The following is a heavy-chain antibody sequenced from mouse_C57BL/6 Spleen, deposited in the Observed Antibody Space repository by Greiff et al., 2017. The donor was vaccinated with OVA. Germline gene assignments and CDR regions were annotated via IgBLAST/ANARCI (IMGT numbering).Heavy chain of an antibody. J-gene: IGHJ3*01. CDR3: AREGDLYYGSSLFAY. CDR2: IYPGDGDT. V-gene: IGHV1-82*01. D-gene: IGHD1-1*01. CDR1: GYAFSSSW. Sequence: QVQLKESGPELVKPGASVKISCKASGYAFSSSWMNWVKQRPGKGLEWIGRIYPGDGDTNYNGKFKGKATLTADKSSSTAYMQLSSLTSEDSAVYFCAREGDLYYGSSLFAYWGQGTLVTVSA.